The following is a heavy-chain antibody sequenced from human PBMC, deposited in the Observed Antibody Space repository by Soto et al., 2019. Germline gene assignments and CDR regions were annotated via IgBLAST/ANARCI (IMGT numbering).Heavy chain of an antibody. CDR2: INPSGGST. D-gene: IGHD3-9*01. CDR3: ARDSDILTGYYAPGGD. CDR1: GYTFTSYY. J-gene: IGHJ4*02. Sequence: ASVKVSCKASGYTFTSYYMHWVRQAPGQGLEWMGIINPSGGSTSYAQKFQGRVTMTRDTSTSTVYMELSSLRSEDTAVYYCARDSDILTGYYAPGGDWGQGTLVTGSS. V-gene: IGHV1-46*01.